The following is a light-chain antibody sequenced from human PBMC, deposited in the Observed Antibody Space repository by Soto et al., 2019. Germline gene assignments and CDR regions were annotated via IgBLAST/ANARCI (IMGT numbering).Light chain of an antibody. CDR2: DDN. J-gene: IGLJ1*01. CDR3: QVWDSISDHFV. CDR1: NIGSKS. V-gene: IGLV3-21*02. Sequence: ELTQPPSVSVAPGQTARISCGGNNIGSKSVHWFQQKPGQAPVLVVYDDNDRPSGIPERFSGSNSGNTATLTISRVEAGDEADYYCQVWDSISDHFVFGTGTKLTVL.